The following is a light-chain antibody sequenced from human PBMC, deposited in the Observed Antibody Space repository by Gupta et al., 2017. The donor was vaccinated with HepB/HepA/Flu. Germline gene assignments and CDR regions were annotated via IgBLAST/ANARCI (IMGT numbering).Light chain of an antibody. V-gene: IGKV2-28*01. CDR3: MQALQTPWT. CDR1: QSLLHSNGYNY. Sequence: DIVMTQSQLSLPVTPGEPASISCRSSQSLLHSNGYNYLDWYLQKPGQSPQLLIYLGSNRASGVPDRFSGSGSGTDFTLKISRVEAVDVGVYYCMQALQTPWTFGQGTKVEIK. CDR2: LGS. J-gene: IGKJ1*01.